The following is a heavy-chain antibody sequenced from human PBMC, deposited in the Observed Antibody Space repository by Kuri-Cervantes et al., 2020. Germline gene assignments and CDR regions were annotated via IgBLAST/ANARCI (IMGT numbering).Heavy chain of an antibody. J-gene: IGHJ3*02. CDR3: ARAGGIVVVMFAFDI. Sequence: GESLKISCAASGFTFSSYAMSWVRQAPGKGLEWVSGISGSGGSTYYADSVKGRFTISRDNAKNSLYLQMNSLRAEDTAVYYCARAGGIVVVMFAFDIWGQGTMVTVSS. V-gene: IGHV3-23*01. CDR2: ISGSGGST. CDR1: GFTFSSYA. D-gene: IGHD3-22*01.